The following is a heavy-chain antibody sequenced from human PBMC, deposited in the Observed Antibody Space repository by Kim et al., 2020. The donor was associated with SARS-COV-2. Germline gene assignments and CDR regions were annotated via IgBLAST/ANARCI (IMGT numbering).Heavy chain of an antibody. D-gene: IGHD4-4*01. CDR1: GFTFSSYA. CDR2: ISSNGGST. CDR3: VKGAWGTVTTYFDY. J-gene: IGHJ4*02. V-gene: IGHV3-64D*09. Sequence: GGSLRLSCSASGFTFSSYAMHWVRQAPGKGLEYVSAISSNGGSTYYADSVKGRFTISRDNSKNTLYLQMSSLRAEDTAVYYCVKGAWGTVTTYFDYWGQGTLVTVSS.